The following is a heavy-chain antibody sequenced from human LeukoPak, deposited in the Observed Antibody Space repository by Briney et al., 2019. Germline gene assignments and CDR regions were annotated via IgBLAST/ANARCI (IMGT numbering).Heavy chain of an antibody. V-gene: IGHV3-30*04. Sequence: GGSLRLSRAASGFTFGSYAMHWVRQAPGKGLEWVAVISYDGSNKYYADSVKGRFTISRDNSKNTLYLQMNSLRAEDTAVYYCAEAPMVRGVPLDYWGQGTMVTVSS. D-gene: IGHD3-10*01. CDR3: AEAPMVRGVPLDY. J-gene: IGHJ3*01. CDR2: ISYDGSNK. CDR1: GFTFGSYA.